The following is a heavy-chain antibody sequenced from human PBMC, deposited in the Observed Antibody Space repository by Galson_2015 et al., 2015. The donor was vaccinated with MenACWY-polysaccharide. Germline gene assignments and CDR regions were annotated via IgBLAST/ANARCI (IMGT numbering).Heavy chain of an antibody. CDR3: VKGGFSTV. CDR1: VGSISSRNW. V-gene: IGHV4-4*02. Sequence: SLTCAVSVGSISSRNWRCWVPQHQGKGLECIGEIYHSGSTNYNPSLKRRVTISVDKSKNQFSLKLSSVIAADTGAYYCVKGGFSTVWGQGTLVSVSS. J-gene: IGHJ4*02. CDR2: IYHSGST. D-gene: IGHD5-18*01.